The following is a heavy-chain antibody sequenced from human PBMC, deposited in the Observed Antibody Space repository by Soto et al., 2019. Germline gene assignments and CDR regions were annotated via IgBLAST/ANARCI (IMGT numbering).Heavy chain of an antibody. CDR2: ITNDGSTK. D-gene: IGHD1-1*01. CDR1: AFIFSNNH. CDR3: ASKVNDDLDY. J-gene: IGHJ4*02. Sequence: QVQLVESGGGVVQPGRSLGLSCAASAFIFSNNHMHWVRQAPGKGLEWVALITNDGSTKKYADSAKGRFTISRDNSKDTLWLQVNSLRTDDTAVYYCASKVNDDLDYWGQGTLVIVS. V-gene: IGHV3-30*04.